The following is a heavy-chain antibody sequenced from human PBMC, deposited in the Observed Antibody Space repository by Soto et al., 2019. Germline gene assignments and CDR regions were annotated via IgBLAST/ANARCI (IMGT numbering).Heavy chain of an antibody. CDR2: IYYSGST. V-gene: IGHV4-30-4*01. CDR1: GGSISSGDYY. Sequence: PSETLSLTCTVSGGSISSGDYYWSWIRQPPGKGLEWIGYIYYSGSTYYNPPLKSRVTISVDTSKNQFSLKLSSVTAADTAVYYCARRLGYCSGGSCYLPHDNWFDPWGQGTLITVSS. J-gene: IGHJ5*02. CDR3: ARRLGYCSGGSCYLPHDNWFDP. D-gene: IGHD2-15*01.